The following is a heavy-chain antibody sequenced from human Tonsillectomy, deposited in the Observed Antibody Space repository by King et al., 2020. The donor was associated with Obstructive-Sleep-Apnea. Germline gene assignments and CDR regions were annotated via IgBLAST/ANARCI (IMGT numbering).Heavy chain of an antibody. D-gene: IGHD6-13*01. J-gene: IGHJ5*02. Sequence: VQLVESGAEVKKPGSSVKVSCKASGGTFSSYVISWVRQAPGQGLECMGGSIPIFGTANYAQKFQGRVTITADESTSTAYMELSSLSSEDTAVYYCATVAAAGSTWFDTWGQGTLVTVSS. CDR1: GGTFSSYV. CDR3: ATVAAAGSTWFDT. V-gene: IGHV1-69*01. CDR2: SIPIFGTA.